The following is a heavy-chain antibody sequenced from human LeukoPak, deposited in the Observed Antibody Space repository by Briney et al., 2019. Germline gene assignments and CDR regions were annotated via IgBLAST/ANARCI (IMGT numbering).Heavy chain of an antibody. V-gene: IGHV4-39*07. CDR1: GGSISTSNYY. CDR3: ARTVGGVKEFDN. CDR2: IFYSGST. Sequence: SETLSLTCTVSGGSISTSNYYWGWIRQPPGKGLEWIGNIFYSGSTYYSPSLRSRVTISLDTSRNQFSLKVSSVTAADTAVYYCARTVGGVKEFDNWGQGTLVTVSS. D-gene: IGHD3-16*01. J-gene: IGHJ4*02.